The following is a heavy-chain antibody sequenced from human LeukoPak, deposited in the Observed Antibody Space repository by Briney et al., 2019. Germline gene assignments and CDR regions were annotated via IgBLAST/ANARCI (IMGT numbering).Heavy chain of an antibody. J-gene: IGHJ4*02. CDR1: GYTFTGSY. CDR3: ARGLNYYDSSFYD. V-gene: IGHV1-2*02. D-gene: IGHD3-22*01. Sequence: ASVRVSCKASGYTFTGSYMHWVRQAPGQGLEWMGWINPNRGNTDYAQEFQGRVTMTRDPSITTAYMELSRLTSDDTAVYYCARGLNYYDSSFYDWGQGTRVTVSS. CDR2: INPNRGNT.